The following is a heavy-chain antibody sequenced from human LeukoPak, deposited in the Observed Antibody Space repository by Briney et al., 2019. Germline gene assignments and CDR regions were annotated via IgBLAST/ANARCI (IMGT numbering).Heavy chain of an antibody. CDR2: IKQDGSEK. D-gene: IGHD6-19*01. V-gene: IGHV3-7*01. Sequence: GGSLRLSCAASGFTFSSYWMSWVRQAPGKGLEWVANIKQDGSEKHYVDSVKGRFTISRDNAKNSLYLQMNSLRAEDTAVYYCARLYPGIAVAGIFDYWGQGTLVTVSS. CDR1: GFTFSSYW. J-gene: IGHJ4*02. CDR3: ARLYPGIAVAGIFDY.